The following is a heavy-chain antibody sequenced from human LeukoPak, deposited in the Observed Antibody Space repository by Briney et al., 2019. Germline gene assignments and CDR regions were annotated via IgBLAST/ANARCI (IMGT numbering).Heavy chain of an antibody. CDR3: ARHRAYSSSSPFDY. CDR1: GGSISSLY. Sequence: SETLSLTCSVSGGSISSLYWSWIRQPPGKGLEWIGYIYYTGSTNYNPSLKSRVTMFVDMSKNQFSLRLSSVAAADTAVYYCARHRAYSSSSPFDYWGQGTLVTVSS. J-gene: IGHJ4*02. CDR2: IYYTGST. D-gene: IGHD6-6*01. V-gene: IGHV4-59*08.